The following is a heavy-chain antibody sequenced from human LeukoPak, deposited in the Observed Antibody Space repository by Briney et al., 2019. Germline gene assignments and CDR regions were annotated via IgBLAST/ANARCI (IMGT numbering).Heavy chain of an antibody. Sequence: ASVKVSCKASGGTFSSYAISWGGQAPEQGLEGRGGIIPIFGTANYAQKFQGRVTITADESTSTAYMELSSLRSEDTAVYYCARDGSSSGEMRYFDYWGQGTLVTVSS. J-gene: IGHJ4*02. CDR1: GGTFSSYA. V-gene: IGHV1-69*13. CDR2: IIPIFGTA. D-gene: IGHD6-19*01. CDR3: ARDGSSSGEMRYFDY.